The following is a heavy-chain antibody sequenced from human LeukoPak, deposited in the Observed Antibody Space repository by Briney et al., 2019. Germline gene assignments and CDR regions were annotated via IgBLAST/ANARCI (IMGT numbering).Heavy chain of an antibody. Sequence: ASVKVSCKASGYTFTDYAMHWVRQAPGQRLEWMGWINAGNGNTEYSQKFQGRVTITSDTSASTAYMALSSLRSEDTAVYYCAREGYSYGPFDYWGQGTLVTVSS. D-gene: IGHD5-18*01. CDR3: AREGYSYGPFDY. J-gene: IGHJ4*02. CDR1: GYTFTDYA. V-gene: IGHV1-3*01. CDR2: INAGNGNT.